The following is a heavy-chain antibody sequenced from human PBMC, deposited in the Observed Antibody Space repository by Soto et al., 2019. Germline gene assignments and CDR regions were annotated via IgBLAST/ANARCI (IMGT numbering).Heavy chain of an antibody. Sequence: QIQLVQSGPEVKKPGASVRVSCKASGYTFSEHGFSWVRQGPGQGLEWLGWISAYNGVTDYAQKFQGRLTLTTDTSTSTAYRELRSLRSDDTAVYYFAKDRPRLTQQFNGVSWGQGTLVTVSS. V-gene: IGHV1-18*01. CDR2: ISAYNGVT. J-gene: IGHJ5*02. CDR3: AKDRPRLTQQFNGVS. CDR1: GYTFSEHG. D-gene: IGHD2-8*01.